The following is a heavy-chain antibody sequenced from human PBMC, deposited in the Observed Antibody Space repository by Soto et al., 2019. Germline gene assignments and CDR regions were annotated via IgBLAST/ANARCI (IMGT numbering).Heavy chain of an antibody. D-gene: IGHD3-16*01. CDR2: INPNSGGT. CDR3: ASDRSRGSGFADY. Sequence: ASVKVSCKASGYTFTGYYMHWVRQAPGQGLEWMGWINPNSGGTNYAQKFQGWVTMTRDTSISTAYMELSRLRSDDTAVYYCASDRSRGSGFADYWGQGTLVTVSS. V-gene: IGHV1-2*04. CDR1: GYTFTGYY. J-gene: IGHJ4*02.